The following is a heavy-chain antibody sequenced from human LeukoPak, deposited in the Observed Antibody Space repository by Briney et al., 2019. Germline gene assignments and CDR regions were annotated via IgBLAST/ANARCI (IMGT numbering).Heavy chain of an antibody. CDR2: ISGSGGST. CDR1: GFTFSSYA. J-gene: IGHJ4*02. CDR3: ARGRVDYDSSGYYPFDY. D-gene: IGHD3-22*01. V-gene: IGHV3-23*01. Sequence: GGSLRLSCAASGFTFSSYAMSWVRQAPGKGLEWVSAISGSGGSTCYADSVKGRFTISRDNSKNTLYLQMNSLRAEDTAVYYCARGRVDYDSSGYYPFDYWGQGTLVTVSS.